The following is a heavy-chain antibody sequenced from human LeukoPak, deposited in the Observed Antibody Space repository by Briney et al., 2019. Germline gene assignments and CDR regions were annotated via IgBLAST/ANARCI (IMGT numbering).Heavy chain of an antibody. D-gene: IGHD2-2*01. CDR3: ANNSYCASASCL. Sequence: GGSLRLSCAASGFTFSSYAMSWVRQAPGKGMEWVSSISPDSSYIFYADSVKGRFTISRDNAKNSLYLQMNSLRVEDTATYYCANNSYCASASCLWGQGTLVSVSS. V-gene: IGHV3-21*01. CDR1: GFTFSSYA. CDR2: ISPDSSYI. J-gene: IGHJ4*02.